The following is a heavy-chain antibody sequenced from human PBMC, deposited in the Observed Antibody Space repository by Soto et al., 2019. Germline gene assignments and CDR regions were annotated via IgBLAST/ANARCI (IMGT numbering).Heavy chain of an antibody. CDR2: IIPIFGTA. D-gene: IGHD1-26*01. CDR1: GGTFSSYA. V-gene: IGHV1-69*13. CDR3: ARDGNPSGSYLYNWFDP. J-gene: IGHJ5*02. Sequence: ASVKVSCKASGGTFSSYAISWVRQAPGQGLEWMGGIIPIFGTANYAQKFQGRVTITADESTSTAYMELSSLRSEDTAVYYCARDGNPSGSYLYNWFDPWGQGTLVTVSS.